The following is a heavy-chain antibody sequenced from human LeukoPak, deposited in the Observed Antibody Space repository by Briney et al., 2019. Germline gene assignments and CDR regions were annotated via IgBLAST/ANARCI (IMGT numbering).Heavy chain of an antibody. CDR2: IKQDGSEK. D-gene: IGHD2-15*01. J-gene: IGHJ6*02. Sequence: GGSLRLSCAASGFTFSNCWMSWVRQAPGKGLEWVANIKQDGSEKCYVDSVKGRFTISRDNAKNSLYLQMNSLRAEDTAVYYCARDRWELLSNSYHYCGLDVWGQGTTVTVSS. CDR3: ARDRWELLSNSYHYCGLDV. V-gene: IGHV3-7*01. CDR1: GFTFSNCW.